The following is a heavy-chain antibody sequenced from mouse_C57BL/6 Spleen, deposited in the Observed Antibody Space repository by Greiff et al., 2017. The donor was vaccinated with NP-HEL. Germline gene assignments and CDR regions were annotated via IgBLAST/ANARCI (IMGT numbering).Heavy chain of an antibody. D-gene: IGHD6-1*01. CDR2: IYPRDGST. Sequence: VQLVGSGPELVKPGASVKLSCKASGYTFTSYDINWVKQRPGQGLEWIGWIYPRDGSTKYNEKFKGKATLTVDTSSSTAYMELHSLTSEDSAVYFCARSSANVFFAYWGQGTLVTVSA. CDR3: ARSSANVFFAY. CDR1: GYTFTSYD. V-gene: IGHV1-85*01. J-gene: IGHJ3*01.